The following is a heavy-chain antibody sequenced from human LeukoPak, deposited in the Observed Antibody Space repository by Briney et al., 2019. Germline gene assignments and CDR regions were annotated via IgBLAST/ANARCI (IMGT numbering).Heavy chain of an antibody. D-gene: IGHD2-15*01. V-gene: IGHV4-4*07. CDR2: IYTSGST. Sequence: SETLSLTCTVSGGSISSYYWSWIRQPAGKGLEWIGRIYTSGSTNYNPSLKSRVTMSVDTSKNQFSLKLSSVTAADTAVYYCARDGRVTIAATHPKGFDPWGQGTLVTVSS. J-gene: IGHJ5*02. CDR3: ARDGRVTIAATHPKGFDP. CDR1: GGSISSYY.